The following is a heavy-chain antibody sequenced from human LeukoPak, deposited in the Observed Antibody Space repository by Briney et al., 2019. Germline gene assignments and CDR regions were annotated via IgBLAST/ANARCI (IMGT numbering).Heavy chain of an antibody. CDR1: GYRFTSCG. CDR3: VFGECSSTSCYPRRDY. V-gene: IGHV1-18*01. CDR2: INAYSGDT. Sequence: APVKVSCKASGYRFTSCGISWVRQAPGQGLEWMGWINAYSGDTDYTQNLQGRLTMATDTSTATAYMELRSLRSDDTAVYYCVFGECSSTSCYPRRDYWGQGTLVTVSS. J-gene: IGHJ4*02. D-gene: IGHD2-2*01.